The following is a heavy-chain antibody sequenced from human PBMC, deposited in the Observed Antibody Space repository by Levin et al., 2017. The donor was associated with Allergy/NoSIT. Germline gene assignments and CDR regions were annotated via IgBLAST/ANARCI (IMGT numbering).Heavy chain of an antibody. CDR3: TKQIEVTKSHDY. CDR2: ISGGGGSI. D-gene: IGHD4-17*01. V-gene: IGHV3-23*01. CDR1: GFTFSTYA. J-gene: IGHJ4*02. Sequence: PGESLKISCAASGFTFSTYAMTWVRQAPGKGLEWVSAISGGGGSIFYADSVKGRFTVSRDNSKNTLYLQMNSLRAEDTAVYYCTKQIEVTKSHDYWGQGTLVTVSS.